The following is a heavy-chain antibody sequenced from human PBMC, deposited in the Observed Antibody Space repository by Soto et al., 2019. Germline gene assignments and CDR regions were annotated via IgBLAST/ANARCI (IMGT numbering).Heavy chain of an antibody. CDR2: MNPNSGNT. J-gene: IGHJ6*01. Sequence: GASVKVSCKASGYTFTSYDINWVRQATGQGLEWMGWMNPNSGNTGYAQKFQGRVTMTRNTSISTAYMELSSLRSEDTAVYYCARDPVVAAGGNYYYGLAVWGQGTTVLVSS. CDR1: GYTFTSYD. CDR3: ARDPVVAAGGNYYYGLAV. D-gene: IGHD1-26*01. V-gene: IGHV1-8*01.